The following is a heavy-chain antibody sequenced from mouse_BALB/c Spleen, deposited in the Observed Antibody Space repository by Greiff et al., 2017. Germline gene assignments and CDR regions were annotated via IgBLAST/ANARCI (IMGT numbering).Heavy chain of an antibody. CDR1: GFTFSSYA. Sequence: EVMLVESGGGLVKPGGSLKLSCAASGFTFSSYAMSWVRQTPEKRLEWVASISSGGSTYYPDSVKGRFTISRDNARNILYLQMSSLRSEDTAMYYCARGWLLRDYYAMDYWGQGTSVTVSS. CDR2: ISSGGST. V-gene: IGHV5-6-5*01. D-gene: IGHD2-3*01. CDR3: ARGWLLRDYYAMDY. J-gene: IGHJ4*01.